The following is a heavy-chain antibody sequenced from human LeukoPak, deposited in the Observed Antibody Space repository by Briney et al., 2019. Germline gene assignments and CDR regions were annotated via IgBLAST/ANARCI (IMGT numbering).Heavy chain of an antibody. CDR3: AISHYDKFSYRDY. CDR2: IWYDGSNK. Sequence: GRSLRLSCAASGFTFSSYGMHWVRQAPGKGLEWVAVIWYDGSNKYYADSVKGRFTISRDNSKNTLYLQMNSLRAEDTAVYYCAISHYDKFSYRDYWGQGTLVTVSS. CDR1: GFTFSSYG. V-gene: IGHV3-33*01. J-gene: IGHJ4*02. D-gene: IGHD3-22*01.